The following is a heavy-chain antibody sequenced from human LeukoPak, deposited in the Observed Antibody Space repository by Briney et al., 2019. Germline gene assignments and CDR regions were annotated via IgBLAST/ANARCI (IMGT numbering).Heavy chain of an antibody. CDR2: IRYDGSNK. J-gene: IGHJ4*02. CDR1: GFTFSTYG. CDR3: ATYRQVLLPFES. D-gene: IGHD2-8*02. V-gene: IGHV3-30*02. Sequence: GRSLRLSCAASGFTFSTYGMHWVRQAPGRGLEWVAIIRYDGSNKYYADSVKGRFTISRDNSKNTLYLQMNSLRAEDTAVYYCATYRQVLLPFESWGQGTLVTVSS.